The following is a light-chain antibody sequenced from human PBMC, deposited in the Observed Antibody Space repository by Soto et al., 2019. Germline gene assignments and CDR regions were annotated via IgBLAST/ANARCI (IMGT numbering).Light chain of an antibody. CDR1: QSVSSN. CDR2: DAS. V-gene: IGKV3-11*01. J-gene: IGKJ4*01. Sequence: EIVLIQSPATLSLSPGKRATLSCRASQSVSSNLAWYQQNPGQAPRLLIFDASNRATGIPARFSGSGSGTDFTLTISSLEPEDFAIYYCQQHSNWPLTFGGGTKVEIK. CDR3: QQHSNWPLT.